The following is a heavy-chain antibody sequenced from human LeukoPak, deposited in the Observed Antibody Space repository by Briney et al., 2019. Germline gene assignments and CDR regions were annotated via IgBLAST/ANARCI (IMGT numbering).Heavy chain of an antibody. CDR1: GYTFAGFY. CDR3: ARATWGQGADY. D-gene: IGHD7-27*01. CDR2: INPNSGDT. Sequence: ASVKVSCRASGYTFAGFYIHWVRQAPGQGLEWMGWINPNSGDTNYVETFRGRVSMTRDTSISTVYMELSGLTSDDTAVYFCARATWGQGADYWGQGTLVTVSS. V-gene: IGHV1-2*02. J-gene: IGHJ4*02.